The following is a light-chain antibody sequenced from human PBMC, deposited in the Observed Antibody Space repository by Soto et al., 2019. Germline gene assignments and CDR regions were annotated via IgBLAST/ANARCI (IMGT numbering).Light chain of an antibody. CDR1: QSVSMY. Sequence: EIVLTQSPATLSLSPGETAALSCRASQSVSMYLAWYQQRPGQAPRLLIYDTSNRATGIPARFSARGFGTDFTLIISNLEPEDSAVYYCQHRSNWPPITFGQGTLLEIK. J-gene: IGKJ5*01. CDR3: QHRSNWPPIT. CDR2: DTS. V-gene: IGKV3-11*01.